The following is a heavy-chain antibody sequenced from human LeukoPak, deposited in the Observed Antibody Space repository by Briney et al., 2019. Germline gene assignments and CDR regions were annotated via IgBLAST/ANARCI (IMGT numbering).Heavy chain of an antibody. J-gene: IGHJ5*02. D-gene: IGHD5-12*01. V-gene: IGHV3-48*02. CDR1: GFTFSTYS. CDR3: ARVRSGRGHTGYDYS. CDR2: ISSSGSPI. Sequence: GGSLRLSCAASGFTFSTYSMNWVRQAPGKGLEWISYISSSGSPIYYADSVKGRFTISRDNAKNSLYLQMNSLRDEDTAVYYCARVRSGRGHTGYDYSWGQGTLVTVSS.